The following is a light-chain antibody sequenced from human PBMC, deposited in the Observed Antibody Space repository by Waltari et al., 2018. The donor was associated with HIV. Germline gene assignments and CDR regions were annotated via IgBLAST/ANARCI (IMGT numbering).Light chain of an antibody. CDR3: QSTDSSGTRI. CDR2: KDK. CDR1: ALPMHS. J-gene: IGLJ2*01. Sequence: SSELPQPPSVSVSPGQTARIPCSGDALPMHSSSWYQQKPGQVPVLVIYKDKERPSGIPERFSGSTSGTTVTLTISGLQAEDEADYYCQSTDSSGTRIFGGGTKLTVL. V-gene: IGLV3-25*03.